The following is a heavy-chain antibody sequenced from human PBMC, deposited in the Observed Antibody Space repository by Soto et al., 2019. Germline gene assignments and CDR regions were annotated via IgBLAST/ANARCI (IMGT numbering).Heavy chain of an antibody. CDR3: AREPNWNDVVDAFAI. V-gene: IGHV1-3*01. J-gene: IGHJ3*02. CDR2: INAGNGNT. Sequence: QVQLVQSGAEVKKPGASVKVSCKASGYTFTNYAMHWVRQAPGQRFEWMGWINAGNGNTKYSQKFQARVTITRDTSASTAYLELGSMRSKDTAVYYCAREPNWNDVVDAFAIWGQGTMVTVSS. CDR1: GYTFTNYA. D-gene: IGHD1-20*01.